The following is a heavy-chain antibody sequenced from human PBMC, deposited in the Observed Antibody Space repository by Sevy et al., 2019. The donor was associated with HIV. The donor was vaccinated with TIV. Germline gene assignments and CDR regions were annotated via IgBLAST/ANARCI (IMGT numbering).Heavy chain of an antibody. CDR3: AITKDYYDSSGYPFDY. D-gene: IGHD3-22*01. CDR1: GYTLTQLS. V-gene: IGHV1-24*01. CDR2: FDPEDGET. J-gene: IGHJ4*02. Sequence: ASVKVSCKVSGYTLTQLSMHWVRQAPGKGLEWMGSFDPEDGETIYAQKFQGRVTMTEDTSTDTAYMELSSLKSEDTAVFYCAITKDYYDSSGYPFDYSGQGTLVTVSS.